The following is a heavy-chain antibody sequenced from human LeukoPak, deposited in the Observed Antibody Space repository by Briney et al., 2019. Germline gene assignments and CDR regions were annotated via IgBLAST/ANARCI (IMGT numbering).Heavy chain of an antibody. CDR2: INWIGDSL. CDR1: GFTFDDYV. J-gene: IGHJ3*02. D-gene: IGHD1-14*01. CDR3: AKDIERGLGINAFDT. Sequence: PGRSLRLSCAASGFTFDDYVMYWVRQAPGKGLEWVSGINWIGDSLAYADSVKGRFTISRDNAKNSLYLQINSLRAEDTALYYCAKDIERGLGINAFDTWGQGTMVTVSS. V-gene: IGHV3-9*01.